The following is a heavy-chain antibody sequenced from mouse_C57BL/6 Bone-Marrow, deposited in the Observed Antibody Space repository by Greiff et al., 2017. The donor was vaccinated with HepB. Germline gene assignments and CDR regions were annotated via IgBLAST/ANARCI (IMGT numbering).Heavy chain of an antibody. J-gene: IGHJ3*01. V-gene: IGHV7-1*01. CDR1: GFTFSDFY. CDR2: SRNKANDYTT. D-gene: IGHD2-3*01. Sequence: EVKLVDSGGGLVQSGRSLRLSCATSGFTFSDFYMEWVRQAPGKGLEWIAASRNKANDYTTEYSASVKGRFIVSRDTSQSILYLQMNALRAEDTAIYYCARDEDGRWFAYWGQGTLVTVSA. CDR3: ARDEDGRWFAY.